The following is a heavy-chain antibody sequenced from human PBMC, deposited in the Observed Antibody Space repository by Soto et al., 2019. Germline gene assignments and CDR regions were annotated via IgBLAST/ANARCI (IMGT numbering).Heavy chain of an antibody. CDR2: IYPGDSDT. CDR3: ARPVYYDCRGRSASGAVGS. V-gene: IGHV5-51*01. D-gene: IGHD3-22*01. CDR1: GYSFTSYW. Sequence: GESRKISCKGSGYSFTSYWIGWVRQMPGKGLEWMGIIYPGDSDTRYSPSFQGQVTISADKSISTAYLQWSSLKASDTAMYYCARPVYYDCRGRSASGAVGSWGQGTMVTVSS. J-gene: IGHJ3*01.